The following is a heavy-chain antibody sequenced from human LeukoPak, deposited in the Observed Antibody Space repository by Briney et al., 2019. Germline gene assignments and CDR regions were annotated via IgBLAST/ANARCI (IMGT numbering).Heavy chain of an antibody. CDR3: ARKSRATIFGVVIRDYYYGMDV. D-gene: IGHD3-3*01. CDR1: GGSISSYY. J-gene: IGHJ6*02. V-gene: IGHV4-4*07. CDR2: IYTSGST. Sequence: PSETLSLTCTVSGGSISSYYWSWIRQPAGKGLEWIGRIYTSGSTNYNPSLKSRVTMSVDTSKNQFSLKLSSVTAADTAVYYCARKSRATIFGVVIRDYYYGMDVWGQGTTVTVSS.